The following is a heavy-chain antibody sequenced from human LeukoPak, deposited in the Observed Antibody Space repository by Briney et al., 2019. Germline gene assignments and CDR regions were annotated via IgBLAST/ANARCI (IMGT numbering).Heavy chain of an antibody. CDR3: ARTAGGSGWYPNYCYYYMDV. J-gene: IGHJ6*03. V-gene: IGHV1-69*05. CDR1: GGTFSSYA. CDR2: IIPIFGTA. Sequence: SVKVSCKASGGTFSSYAISWVRQAPGQGLEWMGGIIPIFGTANYAQKFQGRVTITTDESTSTAYMELSSLRSEDTAVYYCARTAGGSGWYPNYCYYYMDVWGKGTTVTVSS. D-gene: IGHD6-19*01.